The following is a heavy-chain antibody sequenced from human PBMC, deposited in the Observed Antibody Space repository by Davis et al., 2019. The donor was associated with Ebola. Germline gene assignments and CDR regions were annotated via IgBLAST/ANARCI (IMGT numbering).Heavy chain of an antibody. CDR3: ARVTADYDFWGGYYSNYYYYMDV. D-gene: IGHD3-3*01. V-gene: IGHV4-59*01. J-gene: IGHJ6*03. CDR2: IYYSGST. Sequence: PSETLSLTCTVSGGSISSYYWSWIRQPPGKGLEWIGYIYYSGSTNYNPSLKSRVTISVDTSKNQFSLKLSSVTAADTAVYYCARVTADYDFWGGYYSNYYYYMDVWGKGTTVTVSS. CDR1: GGSISSYY.